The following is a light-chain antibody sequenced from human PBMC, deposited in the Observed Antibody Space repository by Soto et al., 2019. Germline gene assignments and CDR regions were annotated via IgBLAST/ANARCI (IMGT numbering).Light chain of an antibody. CDR2: GAS. CDR3: LQHNSWPRT. Sequence: EIVMTQSPATLSVSPGERATLSCRASQSVSTNLAWYQQKPGQAPRLLIFGASTRATDVPARFSGSGSGTDFTLTISSLQSEDFAVYYCLQHNSWPRTFGQGTRLEV. CDR1: QSVSTN. V-gene: IGKV3-15*01. J-gene: IGKJ1*01.